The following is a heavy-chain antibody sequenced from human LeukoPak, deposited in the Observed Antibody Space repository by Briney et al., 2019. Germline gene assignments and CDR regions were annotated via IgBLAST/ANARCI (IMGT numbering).Heavy chain of an antibody. V-gene: IGHV3-30*18. D-gene: IGHD2-2*01. CDR2: ISYDGNDK. Sequence: GGSLRLSCAASGFTFSTYGMHWVRQAPGKGLEWVAIISYDGNDKDYADSVRGRFTISRDNSKNTLYLQMNSLRGEDTAVDYCAKSTAPAGYYLDYWGQGILVTVSS. J-gene: IGHJ4*02. CDR1: GFTFSTYG. CDR3: AKSTAPAGYYLDY.